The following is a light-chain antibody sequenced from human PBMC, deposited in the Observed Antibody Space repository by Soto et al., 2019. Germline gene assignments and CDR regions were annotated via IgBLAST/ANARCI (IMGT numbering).Light chain of an antibody. V-gene: IGKV1-39*01. Sequence: IQMTQSTSSLSASVGDRVTISCRASQTISRYLNGYQQQPGKAPKLLTSAASTLQRRVPSRFSGSGPGTDFTLTLSSLPPEDFATYFCQQSYSTPPWTFGQGSKVDIK. J-gene: IGKJ1*01. CDR2: AAS. CDR3: QQSYSTPPWT. CDR1: QTISRY.